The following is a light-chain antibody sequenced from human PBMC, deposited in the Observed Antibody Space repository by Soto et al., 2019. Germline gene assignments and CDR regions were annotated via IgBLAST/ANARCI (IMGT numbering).Light chain of an antibody. J-gene: IGKJ1*01. V-gene: IGKV3-11*01. CDR2: DTS. Sequence: EIVLTQSPGTLSLSPGERATLSCRASQSVSSFLAWYQQKPGQAPRLLIYDTSNRATVIPARFSGSGAGTDFTLTISSLEPEDFAVYYCQQYTHWPTFGQGTKVDIK. CDR1: QSVSSF. CDR3: QQYTHWPT.